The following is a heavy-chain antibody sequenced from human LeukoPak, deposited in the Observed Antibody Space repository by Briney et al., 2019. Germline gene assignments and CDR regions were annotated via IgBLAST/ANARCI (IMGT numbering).Heavy chain of an antibody. CDR1: GYTFTSYG. D-gene: IGHD3-9*01. J-gene: IGHJ4*02. V-gene: IGHV1-18*01. CDR2: ISAYNGNT. CDR3: AREARDDILTGYYPYYFGY. Sequence: GASVKVSCKASGYTFTSYGISWVRQAPGQGLEWMGWISAYNGNTNYAQKLQGRVTMTTDTSTSTAYMELRSLRSDDTAVYYCAREARDDILTGYYPYYFGYWGQGTLVTVSS.